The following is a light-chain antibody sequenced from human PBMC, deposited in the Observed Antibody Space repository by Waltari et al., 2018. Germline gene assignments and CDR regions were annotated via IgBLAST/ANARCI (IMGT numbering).Light chain of an antibody. Sequence: EIVLTQSPGTLSLSPGERATLPCRASQSVSSSYLAWYQQKPGQAPRLLIYGASSRATGIPDRFSGSGSGTDFTLTISRLEPEDFAVYYCQQYGSSSMYTFGQGTKLEI. CDR2: GAS. J-gene: IGKJ2*01. CDR3: QQYGSSSMYT. V-gene: IGKV3-20*01. CDR1: QSVSSSY.